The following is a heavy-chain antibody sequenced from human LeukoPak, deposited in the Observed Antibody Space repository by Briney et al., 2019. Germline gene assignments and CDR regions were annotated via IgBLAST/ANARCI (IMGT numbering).Heavy chain of an antibody. CDR3: AKAPRRDNWSPHD. CDR1: GFTFSSYA. J-gene: IGHJ4*02. V-gene: IGHV3-23*01. CDR2: ISGSGGST. D-gene: IGHD1-1*01. Sequence: QSGGSLRLSCAASGFTFSSYAMSWVRQAPGKGLEWVSAISGSGGSTYYADSVKGRFTISRDNSKNTLFLQMNSLTAEDTAIYYCAKAPRRDNWSPHDWGQGTLVTVSS.